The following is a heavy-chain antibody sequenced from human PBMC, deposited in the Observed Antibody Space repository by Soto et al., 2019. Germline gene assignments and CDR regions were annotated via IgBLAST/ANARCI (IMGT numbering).Heavy chain of an antibody. CDR1: GYSFPKYY. D-gene: IGHD3-22*01. CDR3: VRMGFSGYGYLSYYYYGMDV. Sequence: PGESLKISCKGSGYSFPKYYIGWVRQMPGKDLEWLAIIYPDDSDTRYSPSFQGQVTISADKSISTAYLQWSSLKASDTAMYYCVRMGFSGYGYLSYYYYGMDVWGQGTTVTVSS. V-gene: IGHV5-51*01. CDR2: IYPDDSDT. J-gene: IGHJ6*02.